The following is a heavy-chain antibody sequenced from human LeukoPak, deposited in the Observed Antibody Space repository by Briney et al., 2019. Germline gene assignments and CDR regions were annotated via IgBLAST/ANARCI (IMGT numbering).Heavy chain of an antibody. D-gene: IGHD3/OR15-3a*01. J-gene: IGHJ4*02. CDR2: IKQDGSEK. CDR3: ARDQRTHYYDY. CDR1: GFTFSSYW. V-gene: IGHV3-7*01. Sequence: GGCLRLSCAASGFTFSSYWMSWVRQAPGKGLEWVANIKQDGSEKYYVDSVKGRFTISRDNAKNSLYLQMNSLRAEDTAVYYCARDQRTHYYDYWGQGTLVTVSS.